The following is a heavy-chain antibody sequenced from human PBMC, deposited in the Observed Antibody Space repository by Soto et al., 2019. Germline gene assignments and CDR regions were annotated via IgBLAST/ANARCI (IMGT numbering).Heavy chain of an antibody. J-gene: IGHJ4*02. D-gene: IGHD5-18*01. V-gene: IGHV4-39*01. CDR2: IFYSGST. CDR3: ARGYGRNFDY. Sequence: SETLSLTCTVSGGSISSSSYYWGWIRQPPGKGMEWIGSIFYSGSTYYNQSLKNRVTISVDTSKNQFSLKPSSVTAAYTAVYYCARGYGRNFDYWGQGTLVTVSS. CDR1: GGSISSSSYY.